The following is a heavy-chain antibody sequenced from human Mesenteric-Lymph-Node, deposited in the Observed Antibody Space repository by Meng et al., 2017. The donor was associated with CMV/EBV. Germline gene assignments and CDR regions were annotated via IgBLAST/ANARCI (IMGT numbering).Heavy chain of an antibody. V-gene: IGHV3-30-3*01. Sequence: GESLKISCAASGFTLTSQAIHWVRQAPGKGLEWVAVISYDGNTRYYADSVKGRFTISRDNAKNSLYLQMNSLRAEDTAVYYCARDIAPRATIFGVEYDYWGQGTLVTVSS. CDR3: ARDIAPRATIFGVEYDY. CDR2: ISYDGNTR. D-gene: IGHD3-3*01. J-gene: IGHJ4*02. CDR1: GFTLTSQA.